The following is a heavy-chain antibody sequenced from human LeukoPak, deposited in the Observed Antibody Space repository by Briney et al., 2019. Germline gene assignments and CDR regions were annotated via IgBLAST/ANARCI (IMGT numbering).Heavy chain of an antibody. Sequence: GGPLRLSCAASGFTFSSYDMHWVRQATGKGLEWVSAIGTAGDTYYPGSVKGRFTISRENAKNSLYLQMNSLRAGDTAVYYCARGRVLYDSSGYYPYYFDYWGQGTLVTVSS. V-gene: IGHV3-13*04. CDR1: GFTFSSYD. CDR3: ARGRVLYDSSGYYPYYFDY. CDR2: IGTAGDT. D-gene: IGHD3-22*01. J-gene: IGHJ4*02.